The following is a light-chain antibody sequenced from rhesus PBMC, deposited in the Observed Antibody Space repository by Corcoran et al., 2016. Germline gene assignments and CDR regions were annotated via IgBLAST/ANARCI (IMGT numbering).Light chain of an antibody. Sequence: DIQMTQSPSSLSASVGDTVTITCRASQSISSWLAWYQQKPGKVPKPLIYKASSLKSGVPSRFSGSGSGTDFTLTISSLQSEDFATYYCQQYTTRPLTFGGGTKMEL. J-gene: IGKJ4*01. CDR3: QQYTTRPLT. CDR2: KAS. CDR1: QSISSW. V-gene: IGKV1-22*01.